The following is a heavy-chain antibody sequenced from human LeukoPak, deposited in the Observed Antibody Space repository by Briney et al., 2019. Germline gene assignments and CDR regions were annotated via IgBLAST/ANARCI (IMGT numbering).Heavy chain of an antibody. J-gene: IGHJ3*02. Sequence: GGSLRLSCAASGFTFSSYTMTWVRQAPGKGLEWVSAISGSGGNTYYADSVKGRFTISRDNSKNTLYLQMNSLRAEDTAVYYCARDRLVRGAFDIWGQGTMVTVSS. CDR3: ARDRLVRGAFDI. CDR2: ISGSGGNT. CDR1: GFTFSSYT. V-gene: IGHV3-23*01. D-gene: IGHD3-10*01.